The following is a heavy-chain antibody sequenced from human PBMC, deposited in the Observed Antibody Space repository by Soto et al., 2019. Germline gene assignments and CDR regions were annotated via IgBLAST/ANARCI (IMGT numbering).Heavy chain of an antibody. Sequence: EVQLLESGGGLVQAGGSLRLSCAASGFTFSNYAMSWVRQAPGKGLEWVSGIGGSGMSTYYADSVKGRFTISRDNSKNTLDLQMNSLGAEDTAVYYCAKDRVAAAGSPDYFDYWGEGTLVTVSS. V-gene: IGHV3-23*01. CDR2: IGGSGMST. CDR1: GFTFSNYA. J-gene: IGHJ4*02. D-gene: IGHD6-13*01. CDR3: AKDRVAAAGSPDYFDY.